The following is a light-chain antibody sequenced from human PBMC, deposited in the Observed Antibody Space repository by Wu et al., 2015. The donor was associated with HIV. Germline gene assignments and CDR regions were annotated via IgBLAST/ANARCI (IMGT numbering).Light chain of an antibody. Sequence: IVLTQSPVILSLSPGERATLSCRASETVINSLAWYQQRPGQAPRLLIYDASKRVSGIPDRFRGSGVLGQTSLSPSVTSTLKILLFITCQQRSNSPLTFGRGHGWNLN. CDR3: QQRSNSPLT. CDR1: ETVINS. CDR2: DAS. V-gene: IGKV3-11*01. J-gene: IGKJ5*01.